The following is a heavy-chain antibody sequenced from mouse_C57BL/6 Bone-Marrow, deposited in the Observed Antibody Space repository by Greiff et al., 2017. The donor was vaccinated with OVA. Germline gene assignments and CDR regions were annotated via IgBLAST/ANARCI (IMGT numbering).Heavy chain of an antibody. CDR2: IHPSDSDT. J-gene: IGHJ4*01. CDR3: AISTTVDYAMDY. D-gene: IGHD1-1*01. V-gene: IGHV1-74*01. CDR1: GYTFTSYW. Sequence: QVQLKQPGAELVKPGASVKVSCKASGYTFTSYWMHWVKQRPGQGLEWIGRIHPSDSDTNYNQKFKGKATLTVDKSSSTAYMQLSSLTSEDSAVYYCAISTTVDYAMDYWGQGTSVTVSS.